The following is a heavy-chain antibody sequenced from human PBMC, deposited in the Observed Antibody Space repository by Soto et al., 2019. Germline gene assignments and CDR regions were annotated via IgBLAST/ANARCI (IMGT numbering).Heavy chain of an antibody. CDR2: IYTSGST. CDR3: ARDLKFGQADY. D-gene: IGHD3-10*01. V-gene: IGHV4-4*07. Sequence: PSETLSLTYTVSGGSISSYYWTWIRQPSGKGLEWIGRIYTSGSTNYNPSLKSRVTMSVDTSKNQFSLKLSSVTAADTAVYYCARDLKFGQADYWGQGSQVTVS. CDR1: GGSISSYY. J-gene: IGHJ4*02.